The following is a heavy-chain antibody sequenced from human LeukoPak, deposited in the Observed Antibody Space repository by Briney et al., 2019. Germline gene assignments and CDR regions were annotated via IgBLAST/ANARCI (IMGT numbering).Heavy chain of an antibody. CDR3: ARGPTANYDFWSGYKYYYGMDV. CDR1: GGSFSGYY. D-gene: IGHD3-3*01. CDR2: INHSGST. V-gene: IGHV4-34*01. J-gene: IGHJ6*02. Sequence: SETLSLTCAVYGGSFSGYYWSWIRQPPGKGLEWIGEINHSGSTNYNPSLKSRVTISVDTSKNQFSLKLSSVTAADTAVYYCARGPTANYDFWSGYKYYYGMDVWGQGTTVTVSS.